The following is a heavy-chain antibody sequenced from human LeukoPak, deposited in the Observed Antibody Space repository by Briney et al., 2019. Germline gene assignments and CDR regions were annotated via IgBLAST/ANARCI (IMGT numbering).Heavy chain of an antibody. CDR3: ARGGYYYDSSGYYYEPYFDY. V-gene: IGHV1-69*13. D-gene: IGHD3-22*01. CDR2: IIPIFGTA. J-gene: IGHJ4*02. Sequence: SLKVSCKASGGTFSSYAISWVRQAPGQGLEWMGGIIPIFGTANYAQKFQGRVTITADESTSTAYMELSSLRSEDTAVYYCARGGYYYDSSGYYYEPYFDYWGQGTLVTVSS. CDR1: GGTFSSYA.